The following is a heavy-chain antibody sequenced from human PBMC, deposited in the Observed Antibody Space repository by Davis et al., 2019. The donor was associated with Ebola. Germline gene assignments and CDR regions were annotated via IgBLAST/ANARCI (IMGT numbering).Heavy chain of an antibody. CDR3: ARPKTSYCSSTSCLPDD. V-gene: IGHV3-30-3*01. J-gene: IGHJ4*02. D-gene: IGHD2-2*01. CDR2: ISYDGSNK. CDR1: GFTFSSYA. Sequence: PGGSLRLSCAASGFTFSSYAMHWVRQAPGKGLEWVAVISYDGSNKYYADSVKGRFTISRDNSKNTLYLQMNSLRAEDTAVYYCARPKTSYCSSTSCLPDDWGQGTLVTVSS.